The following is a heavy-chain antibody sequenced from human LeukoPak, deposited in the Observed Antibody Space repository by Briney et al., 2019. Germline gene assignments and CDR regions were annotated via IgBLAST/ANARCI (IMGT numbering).Heavy chain of an antibody. V-gene: IGHV1-18*01. CDR3: ARQVLIVGGRYGMDV. CDR2: ISPYRGDT. Sequence: ASVKVSCKASGYIFSNYGISWVRQAPGQGLEWMGWISPYRGDTEYAQKIQGRVSMTTDTSTSTAYMELRSLRSDDTAVYYCARQVLIVGGRYGMDVWGQGTTVTVSS. J-gene: IGHJ6*02. D-gene: IGHD3-22*01. CDR1: GYIFSNYG.